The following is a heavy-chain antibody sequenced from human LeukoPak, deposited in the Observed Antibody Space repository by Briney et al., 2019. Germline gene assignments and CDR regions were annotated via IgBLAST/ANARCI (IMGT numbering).Heavy chain of an antibody. D-gene: IGHD6-13*01. Sequence: ASVKVSCKASGYTFTSYYMHWVRQAPGQGLEWMGIINPSGGSTSYAQKFQGRVTMTRNTSISTAYMELSSLRSEDTAVYYCATDSSSWYGSDYWGQGTLVTVSS. CDR3: ATDSSSWYGSDY. J-gene: IGHJ4*02. CDR1: GYTFTSYY. V-gene: IGHV1-46*01. CDR2: INPSGGST.